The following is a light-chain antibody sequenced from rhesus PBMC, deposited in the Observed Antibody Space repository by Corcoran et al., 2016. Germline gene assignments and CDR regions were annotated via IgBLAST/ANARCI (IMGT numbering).Light chain of an antibody. CDR3: QQESNWPP. CDR1: QSVSSN. J-gene: IGKJ4*01. V-gene: IGKV3-35*01. CDR2: DAS. Sequence: EIVMTQSPATLSLSPGERATLSCRASQSVSSNLAWYQQKPGQAPRLLIYDASNRATGIPDRFSGSGSGTDFTLTISSLEPEDVGVYYCQQESNWPPFGGGTKVEIK.